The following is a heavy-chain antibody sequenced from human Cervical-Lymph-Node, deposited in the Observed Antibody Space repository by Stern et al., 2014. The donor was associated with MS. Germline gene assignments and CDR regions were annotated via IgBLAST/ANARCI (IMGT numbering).Heavy chain of an antibody. Sequence: EVQLVESGGGLVEPGGSLRLSCAASGFTFSTYSMNWVRQAPGKGLEWVSSTSTTSTYIYYADSVRGRFTISRDNAENSLYLQLNNLRDEDTAVYYCSRGWSGFDDWGQGTLVTVSS. J-gene: IGHJ4*02. D-gene: IGHD3-3*01. CDR2: TSTTSTYI. V-gene: IGHV3-21*01. CDR1: GFTFSTYS. CDR3: SRGWSGFDD.